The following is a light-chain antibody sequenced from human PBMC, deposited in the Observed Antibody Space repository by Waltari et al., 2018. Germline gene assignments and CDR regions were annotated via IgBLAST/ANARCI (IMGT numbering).Light chain of an antibody. Sequence: DIVMTQSPDSLAVSLGERATINCKSSRSVLYSSDNNNYLAWYQQKPGQPPKLLFYWASTRESGLPDRFSGSGSATDFTLTISTLQAEDVAIYYCQQYYTTPPTFGGGTKVEIK. CDR1: RSVLYSSDNNNY. J-gene: IGKJ4*01. V-gene: IGKV4-1*01. CDR2: WAS. CDR3: QQYYTTPPT.